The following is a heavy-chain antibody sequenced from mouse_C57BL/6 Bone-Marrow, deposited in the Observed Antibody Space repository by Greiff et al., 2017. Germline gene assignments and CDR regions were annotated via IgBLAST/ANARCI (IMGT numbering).Heavy chain of an antibody. Sequence: QVQLQQPGAELVKPGASVKFSCKASGYTFTGYWMHWVKQRPGKGLEWIGMINPNSGSTNYNEKFKSRATLAVDKSSSTAFMQRSSLTSEDSAIWYCARSGLRYPAWFAYWGQGTLVTVSA. CDR1: GYTFTGYW. V-gene: IGHV1-64*01. J-gene: IGHJ3*01. D-gene: IGHD1-1*01. CDR3: ARSGLRYPAWFAY. CDR2: INPNSGST.